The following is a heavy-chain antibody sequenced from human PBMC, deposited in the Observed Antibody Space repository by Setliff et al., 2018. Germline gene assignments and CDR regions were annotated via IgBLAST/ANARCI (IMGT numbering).Heavy chain of an antibody. CDR2: TIPSFGST. Sequence: PSVKVSCKASGGTLRSYGISWVRQAPGQGLEWMGGTIPSFGSTNYAQKFQDRVTIITDESTSTAYMELSSLRTEDTAVYYCAREGVDTRSSTDYRYYMDVWGKGTTVTVSS. D-gene: IGHD5-18*01. CDR1: GGTLRSYG. J-gene: IGHJ6*03. CDR3: AREGVDTRSSTDYRYYMDV. V-gene: IGHV1-69*05.